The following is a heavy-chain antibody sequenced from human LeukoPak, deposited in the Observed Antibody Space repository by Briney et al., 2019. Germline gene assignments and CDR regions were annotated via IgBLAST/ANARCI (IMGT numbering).Heavy chain of an antibody. Sequence: SETLSLTCAVYGGSSSGYYWSWIRQPPGKGLEWIGEINHSGSTNYNPSLKSRVTISVDTSKNQFSLKLSSVTAADTAVYYCARGQWRRAFDIWGQGTMVTVSS. J-gene: IGHJ3*02. CDR1: GGSSSGYY. V-gene: IGHV4-34*01. D-gene: IGHD6-19*01. CDR2: INHSGST. CDR3: ARGQWRRAFDI.